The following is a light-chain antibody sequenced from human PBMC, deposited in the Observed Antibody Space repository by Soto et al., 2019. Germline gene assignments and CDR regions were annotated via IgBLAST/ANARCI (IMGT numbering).Light chain of an antibody. Sequence: DIVMTQSPLSLPVTPGEPASISCRSSQSLLHSNGYNYLDWYLQKPGQSPQLLIYLGSNRASGVPDRFSGSGSGTDFTLKISRVEAEDVGVYYCMQALQTPQFTFGPATKVDIK. J-gene: IGKJ3*01. V-gene: IGKV2-28*01. CDR3: MQALQTPQFT. CDR2: LGS. CDR1: QSLLHSNGYNY.